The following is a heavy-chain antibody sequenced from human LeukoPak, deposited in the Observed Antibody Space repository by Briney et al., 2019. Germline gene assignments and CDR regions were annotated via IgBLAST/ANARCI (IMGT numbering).Heavy chain of an antibody. CDR1: GFTFSDYY. Sequence: GGSLRLSCAASGFTFSDYYMSWIRQAPGKGLEWVSYISSSGSTIYHADSVKGRFTISRDNAKNSLYLQMNSLRAEDTAVYYCARVRSGYYYYMDVWGKGTTVTVSS. CDR3: ARVRSGYYYYMDV. J-gene: IGHJ6*03. CDR2: ISSSGSTI. V-gene: IGHV3-11*01. D-gene: IGHD6-19*01.